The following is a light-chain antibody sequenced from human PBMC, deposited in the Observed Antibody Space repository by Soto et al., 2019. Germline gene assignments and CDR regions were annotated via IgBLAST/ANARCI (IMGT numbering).Light chain of an antibody. CDR3: QQYHSSPWT. CDR2: VAS. Sequence: EIVLTQSPGTLCLSPGERATLSCRASQSVSSSYLAWYQQKPGQAPRLLIYVASSRATGIPDRFSGSGSGTDFTLTITRLEPEDFAVYYCQQYHSSPWTFGQGTKVEIK. J-gene: IGKJ1*01. V-gene: IGKV3-20*01. CDR1: QSVSSSY.